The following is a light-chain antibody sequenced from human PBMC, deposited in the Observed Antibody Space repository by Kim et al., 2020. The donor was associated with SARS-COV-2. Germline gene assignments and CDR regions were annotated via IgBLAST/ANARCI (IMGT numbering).Light chain of an antibody. CDR3: QQHNNWPLT. CDR1: QSIRSY. Sequence: LSPGESATLSCRASQSIRSYLTWYQQKPGQAPRLLIYGASTRASGIPARFSGSGSGTDFTLTISSLEPEDFAVYYCQQHNNWPLTFGGGTKVDIK. J-gene: IGKJ4*01. CDR2: GAS. V-gene: IGKV3-11*01.